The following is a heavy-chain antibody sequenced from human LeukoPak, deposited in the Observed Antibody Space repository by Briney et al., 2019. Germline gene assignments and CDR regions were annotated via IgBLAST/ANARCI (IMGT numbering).Heavy chain of an antibody. CDR3: ARDGFYGSGSYSKAWFDP. Sequence: ASVKVSCKASGGTFSSYAISWVRQAPGPGLEWMGGIIPTFGTANYAQKFQGRVTITADESTSTAYMELSSLRSEDTAVYYCARDGFYGSGSYSKAWFDPWGQGTLVTV. CDR2: IIPTFGTA. D-gene: IGHD3-10*01. CDR1: GGTFSSYA. J-gene: IGHJ5*02. V-gene: IGHV1-69*13.